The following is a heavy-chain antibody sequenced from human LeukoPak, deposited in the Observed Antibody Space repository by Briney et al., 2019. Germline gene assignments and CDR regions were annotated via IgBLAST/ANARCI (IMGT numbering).Heavy chain of an antibody. CDR1: GGSFSGYY. CDR2: INHSGST. D-gene: IGHD1-26*01. CDR3: AREELTALDY. Sequence: PSETLSLTCAVYGGSFSGYYWSWIRQPPGKGLEWIGEINHSGSTNYNPSLKSRVTISVDTSKNQFSLKLSSVTAADTAVYYCAREELTALDYWGQGTLVTVSS. V-gene: IGHV4-34*01. J-gene: IGHJ4*02.